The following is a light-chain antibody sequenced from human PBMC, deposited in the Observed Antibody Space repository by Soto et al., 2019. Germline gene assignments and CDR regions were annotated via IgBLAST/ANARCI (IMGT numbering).Light chain of an antibody. CDR1: QRVTNTN. CDR3: QQYGSSYT. J-gene: IGKJ2*01. Sequence: EIVLTQSPDTLSLSPGERATLSCRASQRVTNTNSAWYQQKPGQAPRLLIYYASSRAPGIPDRFSGSGSGTDFTLTISRLEPEDFAVYYCQQYGSSYTFGQGTKLEIK. V-gene: IGKV3-20*01. CDR2: YAS.